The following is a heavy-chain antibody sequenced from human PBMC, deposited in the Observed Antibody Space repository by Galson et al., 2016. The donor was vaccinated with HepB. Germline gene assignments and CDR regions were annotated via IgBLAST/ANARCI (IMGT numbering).Heavy chain of an antibody. CDR3: ARGMTEDSDY. V-gene: IGHV5-51*01. Sequence: QSGAEVKKSGESLKISCKGSGYTFTRHWIGWVRQLPGKGLEWMGTIYPGDSDTKYSPSFQGQVTISVDKSINTAYLQWSSLKTSDTGMYYCARGMTEDSDYWGQGTLVSVSS. J-gene: IGHJ4*02. CDR2: IYPGDSDT. D-gene: IGHD3-10*01. CDR1: GYTFTRHW.